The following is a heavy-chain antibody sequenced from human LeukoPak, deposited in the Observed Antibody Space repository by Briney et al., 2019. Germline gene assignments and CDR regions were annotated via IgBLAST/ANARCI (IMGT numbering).Heavy chain of an antibody. V-gene: IGHV3-7*01. CDR1: GFSFRSSE. CDR3: ARERFFAVDD. Sequence: GGSLRLSCAASGFSFRSSEMTWVRQAPGKGLEWVANIKQDGSEIYYVDSVKGRFTISRDNAKNSLYLQLNSLRVEDTAVYYCARERFFAVDDWGQGTLVTVSS. J-gene: IGHJ4*02. D-gene: IGHD3-10*01. CDR2: IKQDGSEI.